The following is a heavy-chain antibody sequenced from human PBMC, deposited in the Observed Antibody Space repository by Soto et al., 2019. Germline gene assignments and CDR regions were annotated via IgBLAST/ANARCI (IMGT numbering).Heavy chain of an antibody. Sequence: PGGSLRLSCAASGFTFSSYSMNWVRQAPGKGLEWVSSISSSSSYRYYADSVKGRFTISRDNAKNSLYLQMNSLRAEDAAVYYCARDLVSSGSLAPYGMDFWGQGPTVTVSS. J-gene: IGHJ6*02. D-gene: IGHD3-10*01. CDR3: ARDLVSSGSLAPYGMDF. V-gene: IGHV3-21*01. CDR1: GFTFSSYS. CDR2: ISSSSSYR.